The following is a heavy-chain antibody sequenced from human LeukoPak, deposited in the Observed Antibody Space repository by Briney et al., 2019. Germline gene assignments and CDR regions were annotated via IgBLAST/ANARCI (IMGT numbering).Heavy chain of an antibody. CDR1: GGSISSGGYY. J-gene: IGHJ4*02. D-gene: IGHD6-25*01. CDR3: ARDARGRGGGPYFDY. CDR2: IYYSGST. Sequence: SQTLSLTCTVSGGSISSGGYYWSWIRQPPGKGLEWIGYIYYSGSTYYNPSLKSRVTISVDTSKNQFSLKLSSVTAADTAVYYCARDARGRGGGPYFDYWGQGTLVTVSS. V-gene: IGHV4-31*03.